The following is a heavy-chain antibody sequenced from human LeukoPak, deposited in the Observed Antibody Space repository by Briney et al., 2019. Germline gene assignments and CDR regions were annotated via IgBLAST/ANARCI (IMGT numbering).Heavy chain of an antibody. CDR3: ARAHVVVLGAALGGMDV. J-gene: IGHJ6*02. V-gene: IGHV1-69*13. D-gene: IGHD2-15*01. Sequence: ASVKVSCKASGGTFSSFAISWVQQAPGQGLEWMGGFIPIFGSTKYAQKFQGRVSITADESTSTAYMELSSLRSDDTAVYYCARAHVVVLGAALGGMDVWGQGTTVTVSS. CDR2: FIPIFGST. CDR1: GGTFSSFA.